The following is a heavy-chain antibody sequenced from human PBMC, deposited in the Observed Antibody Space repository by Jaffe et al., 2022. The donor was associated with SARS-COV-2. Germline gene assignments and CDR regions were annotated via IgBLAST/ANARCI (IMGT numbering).Heavy chain of an antibody. Sequence: EVQLVESGGGLVKPGGSLRLSCAASGFTFSNAWMSWVRQAPGKGLEWVGRIKSKTDGGTTDYAAPVKGRFTISRDDSKNTLYLQMNSLKTEDTAVYYCTTGGPGSYYNDLLDWGQGTLVTVSS. CDR3: TTGGPGSYYNDLLD. J-gene: IGHJ4*02. CDR2: IKSKTDGGTT. D-gene: IGHD3-10*01. V-gene: IGHV3-15*01. CDR1: GFTFSNAW.